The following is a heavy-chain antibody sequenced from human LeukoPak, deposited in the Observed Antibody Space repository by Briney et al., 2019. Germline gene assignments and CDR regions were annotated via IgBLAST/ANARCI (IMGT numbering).Heavy chain of an antibody. V-gene: IGHV4-38-2*02. CDR3: ARPKYNWNYNWFDP. D-gene: IGHD1-20*01. Sequence: SETLSLTCTVSGYSISSGYYWGWIRQPPGKGLEWIGSIYHSGSTYYNPSLKSRVTISVDTSKNQFSLKLSSVTAADTAVYYCARPKYNWNYNWFDPWGQGTLVTVSS. CDR2: IYHSGST. CDR1: GYSISSGYY. J-gene: IGHJ5*02.